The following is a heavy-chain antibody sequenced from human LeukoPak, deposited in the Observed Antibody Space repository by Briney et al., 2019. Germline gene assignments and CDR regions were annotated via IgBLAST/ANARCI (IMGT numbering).Heavy chain of an antibody. Sequence: SETLSLTCTVSGGSISSGDYYRSWIRQPPGTGLEWIGYIYYSGSTYYNPSLKSRVTISVDTSKNQFSLKLSSVTAADTAVYYCAREGAAAGTAWGQGTLVTVSS. D-gene: IGHD6-13*01. CDR3: AREGAAAGTA. J-gene: IGHJ1*01. CDR1: GGSISSGDYY. V-gene: IGHV4-30-4*01. CDR2: IYYSGST.